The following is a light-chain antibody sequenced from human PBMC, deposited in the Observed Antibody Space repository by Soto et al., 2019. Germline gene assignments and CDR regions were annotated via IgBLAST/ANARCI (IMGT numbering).Light chain of an antibody. CDR3: QSYDSSLSVLYV. CDR1: SSNIGAGYE. V-gene: IGLV1-40*01. Sequence: QSVLTQPPSVSGAPGQRVTISCTGSSSNIGAGYEVHWFQQLPGTAPKLLIYGNTNRPSGVPDRFSGSKCDTSASLAITGLQPEDEADYYCQSYDSSLSVLYVFGTGTKLTVL. CDR2: GNT. J-gene: IGLJ1*01.